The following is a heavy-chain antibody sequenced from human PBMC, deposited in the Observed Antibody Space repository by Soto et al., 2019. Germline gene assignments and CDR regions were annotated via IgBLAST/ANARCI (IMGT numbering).Heavy chain of an antibody. J-gene: IGHJ6*02. V-gene: IGHV4-4*02. CDR3: ARLGQYYYGSGSNYYGMDV. CDR1: GGSISSSNW. CDR2: IYHSGST. Sequence: SETLSLTCAVSGGSISSSNWWSWVRQPPGKGLEWIGEIYHSGSTNYNPSLKSRVTISVDKSKNQFSLKLSSVTAADTAVYYCARLGQYYYGSGSNYYGMDVWAQGTTVTVSS. D-gene: IGHD3-10*01.